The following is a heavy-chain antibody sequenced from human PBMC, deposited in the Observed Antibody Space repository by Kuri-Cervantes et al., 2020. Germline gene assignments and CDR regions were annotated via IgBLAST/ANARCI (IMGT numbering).Heavy chain of an antibody. CDR2: ISAYNGDT. V-gene: IGHV1-18*01. J-gene: IGHJ3*02. CDR3: ASSVLITASDAFDI. D-gene: IGHD1-20*01. Sequence: ASVKVSCKASGYTFTSYGISWVRQAPGQGLEWMGWISAYNGDTNYAQKFQGRVTMTRDTSTSTVYMEVSSLRSEDTAVYYCASSVLITASDAFDIWGQGTLVTVSS. CDR1: GYTFTSYG.